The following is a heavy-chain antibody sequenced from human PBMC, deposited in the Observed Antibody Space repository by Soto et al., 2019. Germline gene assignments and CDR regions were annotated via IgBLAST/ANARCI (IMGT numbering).Heavy chain of an antibody. CDR3: ARGTRVEWLFPWFDY. CDR1: GGSISSGGYS. D-gene: IGHD3-3*01. J-gene: IGHJ4*02. V-gene: IGHV4-30-2*01. Sequence: PSETLSLTCAVSGGSISSGGYSWSWIRQPPGKGLEWIGYIYHSGSTYYNPSLKSRVTISVDRSKNQFSLKLSSVTAADTAVYYCARGTRVEWLFPWFDYWGQGTLVTVSS. CDR2: IYHSGST.